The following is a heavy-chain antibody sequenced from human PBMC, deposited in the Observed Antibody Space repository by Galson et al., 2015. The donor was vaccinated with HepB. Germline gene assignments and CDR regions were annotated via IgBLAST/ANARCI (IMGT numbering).Heavy chain of an antibody. CDR1: GYTFTGYY. CDR2: INPKSGGT. J-gene: IGHJ3*02. D-gene: IGHD4-23*01. Sequence: SVKVSCKASGYTFTGYYMHWVRQAPGQGLEWMGWINPKSGGTNYAQKFQGRVTMTRDTSISTAYMELSRLRSEDTAVYYCARDSTFTPDGAATVVIGRFQAVGAFDIWGQGTMVTVSS. CDR3: ARDSTFTPDGAATVVIGRFQAVGAFDI. V-gene: IGHV1-2*02.